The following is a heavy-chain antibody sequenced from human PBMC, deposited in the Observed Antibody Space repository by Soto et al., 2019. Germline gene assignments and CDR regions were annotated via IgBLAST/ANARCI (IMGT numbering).Heavy chain of an antibody. CDR1: GFAFNNYG. Sequence: KPGGSLRLSCTVSGFAFNNYGINWVRQAPGKGLEWVSSISKSDYTYYSDSVKGRFAISRDNAKSSVSLQMNTLRVEDTAVYYCAREDSIIIPAVSDFWGQGILVTVSS. CDR3: AREDSIIIPAVSDF. CDR2: ISKSDYT. V-gene: IGHV3-21*01. D-gene: IGHD2-2*01. J-gene: IGHJ4*02.